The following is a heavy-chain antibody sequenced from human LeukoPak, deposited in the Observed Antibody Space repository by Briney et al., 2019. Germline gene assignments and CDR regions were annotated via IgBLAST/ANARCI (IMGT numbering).Heavy chain of an antibody. Sequence: GRSLRLSCAASGFTFSSHGMHWVRQAPGKGLEWVAIISYDGSNKYYADSVKGRFTISRDNSRNTLYLQMNSLRAEDTAVYYCAKDLEQWLVIGLDYWGQGTLVTVSS. D-gene: IGHD6-19*01. CDR3: AKDLEQWLVIGLDY. CDR2: ISYDGSNK. V-gene: IGHV3-30*18. CDR1: GFTFSSHG. J-gene: IGHJ4*02.